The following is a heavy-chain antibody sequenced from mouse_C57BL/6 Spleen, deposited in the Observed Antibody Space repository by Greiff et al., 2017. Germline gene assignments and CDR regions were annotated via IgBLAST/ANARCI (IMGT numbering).Heavy chain of an antibody. Sequence: LQESGPELVKPGASVKISCKASGYAFSSSWMNWVKQRPGKGLEWIGRIYPGDGDTNYNGKFKGKATLTADKSSSTAYMQLSSLTSEDSAVYFCARDYGSSYEGFDYWGQGTTLTVSS. CDR3: ARDYGSSYEGFDY. D-gene: IGHD1-1*01. J-gene: IGHJ2*01. CDR1: GYAFSSSW. V-gene: IGHV1-82*01. CDR2: IYPGDGDT.